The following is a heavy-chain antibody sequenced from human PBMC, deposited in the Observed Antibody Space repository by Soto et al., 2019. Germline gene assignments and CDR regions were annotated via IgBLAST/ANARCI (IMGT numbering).Heavy chain of an antibody. CDR3: ARSGYSYGPNPLLY. CDR2: IYYSGST. D-gene: IGHD5-18*01. Sequence: PSETLSLTCTVSGGSISSGGYYWSWIRQHPGKGLEWIGYIYYSGSTYYNPSLKSRVTISVDTSKNQFSLKLSSVTPADTAVYYCARSGYSYGPNPLLYWGQGTLVTVSS. V-gene: IGHV4-31*03. J-gene: IGHJ4*02. CDR1: GGSISSGGYY.